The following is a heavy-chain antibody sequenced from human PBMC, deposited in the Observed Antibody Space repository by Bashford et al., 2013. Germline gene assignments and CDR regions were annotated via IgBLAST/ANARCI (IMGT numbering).Heavy chain of an antibody. D-gene: IGHD6-13*01. V-gene: IGHV1-8*01. Sequence: WVRQAPRTRALSGWDGVNPNSGNTGYATEVPGQSHHDQEHSISTAYMELSSLRSEDTAVYYCARGGYSSSWPDYWGQGTLVTVSS. CDR2: VNPNSGNT. CDR3: ARGGYSSSWPDY. J-gene: IGHJ4*02.